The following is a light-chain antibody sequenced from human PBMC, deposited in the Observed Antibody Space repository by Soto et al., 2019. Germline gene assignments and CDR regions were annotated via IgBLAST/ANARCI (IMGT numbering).Light chain of an antibody. V-gene: IGKV3-20*01. CDR1: QTLSSRH. Sequence: ENVFTQSPGTLSLSPGERATLSCRASQTLSSRHLAWYQQKPGQAPRLLIYGSSSRATDIPDRFSGSGSGTDFTLTISTLEPEDFAIYYCQQYGYSRTFGQGTKVDIK. CDR2: GSS. J-gene: IGKJ1*01. CDR3: QQYGYSRT.